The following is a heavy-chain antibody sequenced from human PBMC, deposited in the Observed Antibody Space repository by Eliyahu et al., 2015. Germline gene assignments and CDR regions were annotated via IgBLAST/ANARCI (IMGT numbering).Heavy chain of an antibody. CDR1: GGSFSGYY. J-gene: IGHJ4*02. Sequence: QVQLQQWGTGLLKPSETLSLTCAVYGGSFSGYYWSWIRQPPGKGLEWIGEINHSGSTNYNPSLKSRVTISVDTSKNQFSLKLSSVTAADTAVYYCARGGGENDTAMVNRFDYWGQGTLVTVSS. D-gene: IGHD5-18*01. CDR3: ARGGGENDTAMVNRFDY. V-gene: IGHV4-34*01. CDR2: INHSGST.